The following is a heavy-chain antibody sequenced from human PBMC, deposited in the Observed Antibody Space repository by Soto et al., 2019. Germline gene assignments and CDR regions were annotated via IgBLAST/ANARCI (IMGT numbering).Heavy chain of an antibody. D-gene: IGHD1-26*01. CDR2: IIPIIGII. V-gene: IGHV1-69*02. J-gene: IGHJ4*02. CDR3: ARGSGSNFPYFDH. Sequence: GASVKVSCKASGGTFSTYTITWVRQAPGQGLEWMGRIIPIIGIINYAQKFQGRVTITTDTSASTAYMELSSLRSEDTAIYYCARGSGSNFPYFDHWGQGTLVTVSS. CDR1: GGTFSTYT.